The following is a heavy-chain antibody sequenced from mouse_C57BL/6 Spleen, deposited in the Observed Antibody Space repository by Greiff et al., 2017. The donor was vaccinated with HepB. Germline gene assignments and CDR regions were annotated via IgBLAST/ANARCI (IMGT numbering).Heavy chain of an antibody. Sequence: EVHLVESGGGLVQPGGSLKLSCAASGFTFSDYYMYWVRQTPEKRLEWVAYISNGGGSTYYPDTVKGRFTISRDNAKNTLYLQMSRLKSEDTAMYYCASLYYGYFDVWGTGTTVTVSS. CDR2: ISNGGGST. CDR1: GFTFSDYY. J-gene: IGHJ1*03. CDR3: ASLYYGYFDV. D-gene: IGHD2-1*01. V-gene: IGHV5-12*01.